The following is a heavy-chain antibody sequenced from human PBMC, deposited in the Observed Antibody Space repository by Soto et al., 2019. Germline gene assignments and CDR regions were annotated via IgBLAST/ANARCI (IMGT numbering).Heavy chain of an antibody. CDR2: ISAYNGNT. Sequence: GASVKVSCKASGYTFTSYGISWVRQAPGQGLEWMGWISAYNGNTNYAQKLQGRVTMTTDTSTSTAYMELRSLRSDDPAVYYCARDGSGWYTWSYFADWGQGTLVTVSS. CDR3: ARDGSGWYTWSYFAD. D-gene: IGHD6-19*01. CDR1: GYTFTSYG. V-gene: IGHV1-18*01. J-gene: IGHJ4*02.